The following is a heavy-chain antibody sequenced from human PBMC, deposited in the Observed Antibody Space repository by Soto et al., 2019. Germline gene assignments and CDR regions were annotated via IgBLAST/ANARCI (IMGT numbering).Heavy chain of an antibody. J-gene: IGHJ4*02. CDR2: ISSSSSYI. CDR1: GFTFSSYS. V-gene: IGHV3-21*01. Sequence: PGGSLRLSCAASGFTFSSYSMNWVRQAPGKGLEWVSSISSSSSYIYYADSVKGRFTISRDNAKNTLYLQMNSLRAEDSAVYYCARGPYDSSGYFDVGSGAFLDYWGQGTLVTVSS. CDR3: ARGPYDSSGYFDVGSGAFLDY. D-gene: IGHD3-22*01.